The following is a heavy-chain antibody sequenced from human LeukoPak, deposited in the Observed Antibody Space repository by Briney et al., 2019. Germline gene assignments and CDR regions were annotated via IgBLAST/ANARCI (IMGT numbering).Heavy chain of an antibody. J-gene: IGHJ6*03. CDR1: GFTFSNFN. CDR3: ARDLTDPPYYYYYIDV. CDR2: ISSSGYSI. Sequence: GGSLRLSCAASGFTFSNFNMNWVRQAPGKGLEWVSCISSSGYSIYYADSVKGRFTISRDNAKNSLYLQMNSLRAEDTAVYYCARDLTDPPYYYYYIDVWGKGTTVTISS. V-gene: IGHV3-21*01.